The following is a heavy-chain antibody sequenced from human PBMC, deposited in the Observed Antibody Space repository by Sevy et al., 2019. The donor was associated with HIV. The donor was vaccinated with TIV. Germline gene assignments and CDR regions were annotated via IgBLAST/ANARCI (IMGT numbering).Heavy chain of an antibody. V-gene: IGHV3-23*01. CDR3: ARKYDSSGYFDY. Sequence: GGSLRLSCAASGFTFSSYAMNWVRQAPGKGLEWVSGISGGGGSGDKTNCADSVKGGFTISRDDSKNSLYLQLNSLRAEDTAIYYCARKYDSSGYFDYWGQGTLVTVSS. J-gene: IGHJ4*02. D-gene: IGHD3-22*01. CDR2: ISGGGGSGDKT. CDR1: GFTFSSYA.